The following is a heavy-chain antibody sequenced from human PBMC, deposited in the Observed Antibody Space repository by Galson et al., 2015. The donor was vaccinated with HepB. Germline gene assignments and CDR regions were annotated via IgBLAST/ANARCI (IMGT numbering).Heavy chain of an antibody. CDR2: TYYKSKWFD. J-gene: IGHJ4*01. D-gene: IGHD4-17*01. V-gene: IGHV6-1*01. Sequence: CAISGDSVSSNRATWNWVRQSPSRGLEGLGRTYYKSKWFDDYAVSVKSRITINVDTSRNQFSVQLNSVTPEDTALYYCARGEEGTYGDYFDFWGHGTLVTVSS. CDR1: GDSVSSNRAT. CDR3: ARGEEGTYGDYFDF.